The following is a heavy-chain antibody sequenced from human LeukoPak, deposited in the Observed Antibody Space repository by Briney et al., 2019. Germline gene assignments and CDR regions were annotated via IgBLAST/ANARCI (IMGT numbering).Heavy chain of an antibody. D-gene: IGHD2-2*01. CDR1: GFTFSSYG. Sequence: GRSLRLSCAASGFTFSSYGMRWVRQAPGKGLEWVAVIWYDGSNKYYADSVKGRFTISRDNSKNTLYLQMNSLRAEDTAVYYCARDLKDIVVVPAAMRYYYGMDVWGQGTTVTVSS. CDR2: IWYDGSNK. CDR3: ARDLKDIVVVPAAMRYYYGMDV. V-gene: IGHV3-33*01. J-gene: IGHJ6*02.